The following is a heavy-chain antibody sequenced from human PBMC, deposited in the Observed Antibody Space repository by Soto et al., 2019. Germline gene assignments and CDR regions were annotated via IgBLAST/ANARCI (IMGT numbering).Heavy chain of an antibody. Sequence: AASVKVSCKASGYTFTSYYIHWVRQAPGQGLEWMGIINPNGGSTSNAQKFQGRVTITKDTFTSTVYMQLSSLRYEDTAVYYCARDKGYCSDTSCRDFDYWGKGTLVTVPQ. CDR1: GYTFTSYY. D-gene: IGHD2-2*01. CDR3: ARDKGYCSDTSCRDFDY. J-gene: IGHJ4*02. CDR2: INPNGGST. V-gene: IGHV1-46*01.